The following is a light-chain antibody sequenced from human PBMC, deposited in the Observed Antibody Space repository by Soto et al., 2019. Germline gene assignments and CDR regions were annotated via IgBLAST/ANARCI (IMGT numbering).Light chain of an antibody. Sequence: QSALTQPASVSGSLGQSITLTCTGTSSDVGGYNYVSWYQQHPGKAPKLMIYEVSNRPSGVSNRFSGSNSGNTASLTISGLQAEDEADYYCSSYTSSSLYVFGTGTKLTVL. CDR1: SSDVGGYNY. CDR2: EVS. J-gene: IGLJ1*01. V-gene: IGLV2-14*01. CDR3: SSYTSSSLYV.